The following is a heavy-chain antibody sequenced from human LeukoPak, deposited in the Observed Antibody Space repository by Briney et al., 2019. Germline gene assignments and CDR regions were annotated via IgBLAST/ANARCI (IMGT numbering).Heavy chain of an antibody. J-gene: IGHJ4*02. CDR3: ARDRSLSVAGTFDY. V-gene: IGHV3-48*02. D-gene: IGHD6-19*01. CDR2: INSGGGPA. Sequence: GGSLRLSCTTSGFTFSSYRMNWVRQAPGKGLEWISYINSGGGPASYADSVQGRFTISRDNAKNSLYLQMNSLRDEDTAVYYCARDRSLSVAGTFDYWGQGSLVTVSS. CDR1: GFTFSSYR.